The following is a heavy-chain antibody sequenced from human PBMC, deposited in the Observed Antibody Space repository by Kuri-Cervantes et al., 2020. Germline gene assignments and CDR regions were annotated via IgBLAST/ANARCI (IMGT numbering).Heavy chain of an antibody. J-gene: IGHJ4*02. CDR2: ITPMSGIA. CDR3: ARNHLWHPGRYFDY. Sequence: SVKVSCKASGGTFSSYAISWVRQAPGQGLEWLGGITPMSGIANYAQKFQGRVTITTDESTSTAYMELSSLRSEDSAVYYCARNHLWHPGRYFDYWGQGALVTVSS. D-gene: IGHD3-10*01. V-gene: IGHV1-69*05. CDR1: GGTFSSYA.